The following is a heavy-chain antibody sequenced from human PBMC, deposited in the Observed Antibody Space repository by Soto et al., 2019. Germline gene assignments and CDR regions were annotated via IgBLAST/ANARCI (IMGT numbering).Heavy chain of an antibody. CDR1: GYTFTSYD. Sequence: ASVKVSCKASGYTFTSYDINWVRQATGQGLEWMGWMSPNSGNTGYAQKFQGRVTMTRNTSISTAYMELSSLRSEDTAVYYCAREHYCSGGSCYNDAFDIWGQGTMVTVSS. J-gene: IGHJ3*02. D-gene: IGHD2-15*01. CDR3: AREHYCSGGSCYNDAFDI. V-gene: IGHV1-8*01. CDR2: MSPNSGNT.